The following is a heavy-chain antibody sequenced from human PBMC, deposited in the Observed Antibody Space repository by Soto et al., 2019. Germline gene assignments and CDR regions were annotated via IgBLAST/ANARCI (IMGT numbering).Heavy chain of an antibody. J-gene: IGHJ4*02. V-gene: IGHV4-59*08. D-gene: IGHD3-9*01. CDR2: IYYSGST. CDR3: ARHVDQMQPIDY. CDR1: GGSISSYY. Sequence: SETLSLTCTVSGGSISSYYWSWIRQPPGKGLEWIGYIYYSGSTNYNPSLKSRVTISVDTSKNQFSLKLSSVTAADTAVYYCARHVDQMQPIDYWGQGTLVTVSS.